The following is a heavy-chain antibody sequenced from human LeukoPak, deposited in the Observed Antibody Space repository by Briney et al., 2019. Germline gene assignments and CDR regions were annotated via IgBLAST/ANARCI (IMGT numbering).Heavy chain of an antibody. CDR3: VSGDFRF. J-gene: IGHJ4*02. D-gene: IGHD2-21*01. CDR2: LSEDGTNK. CDR1: GFTFSRYT. V-gene: IGHV3-30*04. Sequence: PGGSLRLSCAVSGFTFSRYTMHWVRQAPGKGVEWVTVLSEDGTNKFYAESVKGRLPVYRDNSKNMLLLQMNSLRREDTAVYYCVSGDFRFWGQGTLVTVSS.